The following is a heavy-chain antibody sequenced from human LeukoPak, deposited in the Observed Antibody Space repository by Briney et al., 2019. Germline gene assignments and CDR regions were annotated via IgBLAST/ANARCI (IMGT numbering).Heavy chain of an antibody. Sequence: SETLSLTCAVYGGSFSGYYWSWIRQPPGRGLEWVGSIYYSGTTYYNPSLKSRVTISVDTSKNQFSLKLTSVTAADTAVYYCASGPGGSALFNWGQGTLVTVSS. D-gene: IGHD4-23*01. V-gene: IGHV4-34*01. J-gene: IGHJ4*02. CDR3: ASGPGGSALFN. CDR2: IYYSGTT. CDR1: GGSFSGYY.